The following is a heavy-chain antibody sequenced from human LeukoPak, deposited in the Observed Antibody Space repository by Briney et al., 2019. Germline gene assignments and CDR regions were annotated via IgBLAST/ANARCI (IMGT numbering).Heavy chain of an antibody. CDR3: ARAYGSEYFDY. CDR1: GFTFSRYW. J-gene: IGHJ4*02. V-gene: IGHV3-74*01. Sequence: GGSLRLSCAASGFTFSRYWMHWVRQAPGKGLVWVSRINSDGSSTSYADSVKGRFTISRDNAKNTLYLQMNSLRAEDTAVYYCARAYGSEYFDYWGQGTLVTVSS. CDR2: INSDGSST. D-gene: IGHD3-10*01.